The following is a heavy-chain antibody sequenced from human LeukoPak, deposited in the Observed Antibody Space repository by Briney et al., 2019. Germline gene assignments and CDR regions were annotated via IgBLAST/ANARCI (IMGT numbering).Heavy chain of an antibody. V-gene: IGHV3-66*01. D-gene: IGHD2-15*01. CDR1: GFTVSIYY. J-gene: IGHJ4*02. Sequence: GGSLRLSCAVSGFTVSIYYMTWVRQAPGKGLEWVSFIYRDGSANYADSVKGRFAISRDNSKNTVYLQMNSLRAEDTAVYYCARCSGSSTYHSDDYWGQGTLVTVSS. CDR2: IYRDGSA. CDR3: ARCSGSSTYHSDDY.